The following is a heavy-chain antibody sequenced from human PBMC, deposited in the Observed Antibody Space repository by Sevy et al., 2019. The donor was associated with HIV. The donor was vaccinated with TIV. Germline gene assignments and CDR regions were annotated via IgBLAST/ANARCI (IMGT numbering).Heavy chain of an antibody. CDR2: IKSKTDGGTT. Sequence: GGSLRLSCAASGFTFSNAWMSWIRQAPGKGLEWVGRIKSKTDGGTTDYAAPVKGRFTISRDDSKNMLYLQMNSLKTEDTAVYYCTTAPNYDFWSGYYTGKDYWGQGTLVTVSS. CDR1: GFTFSNAW. J-gene: IGHJ4*02. CDR3: TTAPNYDFWSGYYTGKDY. D-gene: IGHD3-3*01. V-gene: IGHV3-15*01.